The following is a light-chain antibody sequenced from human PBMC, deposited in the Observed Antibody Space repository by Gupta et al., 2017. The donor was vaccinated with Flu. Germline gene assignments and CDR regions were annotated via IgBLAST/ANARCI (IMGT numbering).Light chain of an antibody. CDR2: LVS. Sequence: IAISCTGTSSDVGGYDYVSWYQQHPGTAPERRRCLVSRRRSGIPDRFSGSKSGTTASLTTTGLQAEEEADDYCTSCKNNNTVVVCGGGTKLTV. CDR3: TSCKNNNTVVV. CDR1: SSDVGGYDY. V-gene: IGLV2-14*01. J-gene: IGLJ2*01.